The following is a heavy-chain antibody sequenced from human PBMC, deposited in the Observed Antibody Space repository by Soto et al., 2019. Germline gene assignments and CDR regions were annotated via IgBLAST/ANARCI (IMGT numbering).Heavy chain of an antibody. CDR2: ITGSRGDT. Sequence: EVQRLESGGGLVQPGGSLRLSCAASRFTFSSYAMSWVRQAPGKGLEWVSSITGSRGDTYYADSVKGRFTISRDSSKNTLYLQMNILRAEDTALYYCAKATHNAERGYCSTTSCAAEYFQHWGQGTLVTVSS. J-gene: IGHJ1*01. CDR1: RFTFSSYA. D-gene: IGHD2-2*01. V-gene: IGHV3-23*01. CDR3: AKATHNAERGYCSTTSCAAEYFQH.